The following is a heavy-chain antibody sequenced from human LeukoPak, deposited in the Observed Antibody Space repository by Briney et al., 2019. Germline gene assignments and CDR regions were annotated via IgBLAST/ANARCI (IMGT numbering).Heavy chain of an antibody. CDR1: GYSISSGYY. Sequence: PSETLSLTCAVSGYSISSGYYWGWIRQPPGKGLEWIGSIYHSGSTYYNPSLKSRVTISVDTSKNQFSLKLSSVTAADTAVYYCARGHYDILTGYSHFDYWGQGTLVTVSS. V-gene: IGHV4-38-2*01. J-gene: IGHJ4*02. CDR3: ARGHYDILTGYSHFDY. CDR2: IYHSGST. D-gene: IGHD3-9*01.